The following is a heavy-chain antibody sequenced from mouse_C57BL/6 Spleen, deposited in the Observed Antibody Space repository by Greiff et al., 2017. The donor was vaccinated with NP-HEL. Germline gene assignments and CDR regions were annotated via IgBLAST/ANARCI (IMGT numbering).Heavy chain of an antibody. Sequence: EVKLVESGGDLVKPGGSLKLSCAASGFTFSSYGMSWVRQTPDKRLEWVATISSGGSYTYYPDSVKGRFTISRDNAKNTLYLQMSSLKSEDTAMYYCARRSSNYDYYAMDYWGQGTSVTVSS. V-gene: IGHV5-6*02. J-gene: IGHJ4*01. CDR1: GFTFSSYG. CDR3: ARRSSNYDYYAMDY. CDR2: ISSGGSYT. D-gene: IGHD2-5*01.